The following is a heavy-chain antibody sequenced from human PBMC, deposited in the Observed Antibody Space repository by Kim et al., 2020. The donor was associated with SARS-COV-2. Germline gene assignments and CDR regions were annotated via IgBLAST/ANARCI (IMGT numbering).Heavy chain of an antibody. V-gene: IGHV1-18*01. Sequence: LQGRVTMTTDTSTSTAYMELRSLRSDDTAVYYCARVKDSSGYYNQYYFDYWGQGTLVTVSS. CDR3: ARVKDSSGYYNQYYFDY. D-gene: IGHD3-22*01. J-gene: IGHJ4*02.